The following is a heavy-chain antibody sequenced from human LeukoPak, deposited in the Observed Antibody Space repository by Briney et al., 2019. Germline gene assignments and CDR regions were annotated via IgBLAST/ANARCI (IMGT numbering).Heavy chain of an antibody. CDR3: AKDRCSNGIGCYYYYKDV. V-gene: IGHV3-30*02. D-gene: IGHD2-8*01. CDR1: GFTFSSYG. J-gene: IGHJ6*03. CDR2: IQYDGSNE. Sequence: QSGGSLGLSCAASGFTFSSYGMHWVRQAPGKGLEWVAYIQYDGSNEQYADSVKGRFSISRDSSKNILYLQMNSLRAEDTAVYYCAKDRCSNGIGCYYYYKDVWGKGTTVTISS.